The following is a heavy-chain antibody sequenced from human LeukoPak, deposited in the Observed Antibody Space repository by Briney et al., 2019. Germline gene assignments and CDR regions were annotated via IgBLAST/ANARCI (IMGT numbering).Heavy chain of an antibody. Sequence: SETLSLTCTVSGGSISSSSYYWSWIRQPPGKGLEWIGYIYYSGTTNYNPSLKSRVTISVDTSKNQFSLKLNSVTAADTAVYYCAGGVYIAAAQYGYWGQGTLVTVSS. D-gene: IGHD6-13*01. CDR3: AGGVYIAAAQYGY. V-gene: IGHV4-61*01. CDR2: IYYSGTT. CDR1: GGSISSSSYY. J-gene: IGHJ4*02.